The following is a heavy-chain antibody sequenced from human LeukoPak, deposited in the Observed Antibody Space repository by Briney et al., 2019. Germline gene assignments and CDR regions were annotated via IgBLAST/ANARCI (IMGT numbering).Heavy chain of an antibody. V-gene: IGHV4-59*01. CDR2: IFYSGTT. CDR1: GGSISSYY. J-gene: IGHJ4*02. CDR3: ARGPLGIAVAGYFDY. Sequence: SETLSLTCTVSGGSISSYYWSWIRQPPGKGLEWIGFIFYSGTTNYNPSLKSRVTISVDTSKNQFSLKLSSVTAADTAVYYCARGPLGIAVAGYFDYWGQGTLVTVSS. D-gene: IGHD6-19*01.